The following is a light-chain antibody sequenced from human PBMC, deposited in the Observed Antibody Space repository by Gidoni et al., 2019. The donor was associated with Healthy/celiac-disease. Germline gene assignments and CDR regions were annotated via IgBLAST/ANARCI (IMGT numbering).Light chain of an antibody. CDR1: QSLLHSNGYNY. Sequence: DIVMTQSPLSLPVTSGVPASISCRSSQSLLHSNGYNYLDWYLQKPGQSPQHLIYLGSNRASGVPDRFSGSGSGTDFTLKISRVEAEDVGVYYCMQALQTPTFGQGTRLEIK. V-gene: IGKV2-28*01. CDR3: MQALQTPT. CDR2: LGS. J-gene: IGKJ5*01.